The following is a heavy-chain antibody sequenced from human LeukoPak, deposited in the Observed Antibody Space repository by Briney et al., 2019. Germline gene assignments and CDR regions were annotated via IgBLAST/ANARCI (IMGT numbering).Heavy chain of an antibody. Sequence: GGSLRLSCAASGFTFSSYAMSWVRQAPGKGLEWVSAISGSGGSTYYADSVEGRFTISRDNSKNTLYLQMNSLRAEDAAVYYCAKDLGLYYYDSSGYWGQGTLVTVSS. CDR2: ISGSGGST. V-gene: IGHV3-23*01. J-gene: IGHJ4*02. D-gene: IGHD3-22*01. CDR3: AKDLGLYYYDSSGY. CDR1: GFTFSSYA.